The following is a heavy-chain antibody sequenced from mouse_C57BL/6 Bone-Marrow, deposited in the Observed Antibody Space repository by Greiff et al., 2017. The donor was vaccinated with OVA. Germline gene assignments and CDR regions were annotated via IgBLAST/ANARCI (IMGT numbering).Heavy chain of an antibody. CDR3: ARVGYGSSYYAMDY. CDR2: INYDGSST. V-gene: IGHV5-16*01. D-gene: IGHD1-1*01. J-gene: IGHJ4*01. Sequence: EVQLVESEGGLVQPGSSMKLSCTASGFTFSDYYMAWVRQVPEKGLEWVANINYDGSSTYYLDSLKSRFIISRDNAKNILYLQMSSLKSEDTATYYCARVGYGSSYYAMDYWGQGTSVTVSS. CDR1: GFTFSDYY.